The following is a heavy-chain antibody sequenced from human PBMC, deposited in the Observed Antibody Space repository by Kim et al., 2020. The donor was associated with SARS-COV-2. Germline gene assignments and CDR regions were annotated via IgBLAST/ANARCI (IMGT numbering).Heavy chain of an antibody. CDR3: TTLINVAARGS. J-gene: IGHJ5*01. CDR2: IKSKTDGETT. V-gene: IGHV3-15*01. Sequence: GGSLRLSCAASGFTFSNCWMSWVRQAPGKGLEWVGRIKSKTDGETTDYAAPVKGRFTISRDESKNTLFLQMNSLKTEDTAMYYCTTLINVAARGSWGLGTLVTVSS. CDR1: GFTFSNCW. D-gene: IGHD6-25*01.